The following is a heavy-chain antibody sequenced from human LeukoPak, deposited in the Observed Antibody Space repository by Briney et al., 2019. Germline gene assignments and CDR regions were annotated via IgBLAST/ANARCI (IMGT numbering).Heavy chain of an antibody. V-gene: IGHV3-64*01. J-gene: IGHJ4*02. CDR2: ISSNGGST. CDR3: ARVGAFWNYFDY. CDR1: GFTSSSYA. D-gene: IGHD3-16*01. Sequence: PGGSLKLSCAASGFTSSSYAMHWVRQAPGKGLEYVSAISSNGGSTYYANSVKGRFTISRDNSKNTLYLQMGSLRAEDMAVYYCARVGAFWNYFDYWGQGTLVTVSS.